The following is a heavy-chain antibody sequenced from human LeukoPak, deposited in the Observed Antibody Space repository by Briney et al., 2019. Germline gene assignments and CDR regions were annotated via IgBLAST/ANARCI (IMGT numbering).Heavy chain of an antibody. CDR2: ISSSSSYI. V-gene: IGHV3-21*01. J-gene: IGHJ5*02. Sequence: GGSLRLSCAASGFTFSSYSMNWVRQAPGKGLEWVSSISSSSSYIYYADSVKGRFTISRDNAKNSLYLQMNSLRAEDTAVYYCARGDYYGSSGYYYNWFDPWGQGTLVTVSS. D-gene: IGHD3-22*01. CDR1: GFTFSSYS. CDR3: ARGDYYGSSGYYYNWFDP.